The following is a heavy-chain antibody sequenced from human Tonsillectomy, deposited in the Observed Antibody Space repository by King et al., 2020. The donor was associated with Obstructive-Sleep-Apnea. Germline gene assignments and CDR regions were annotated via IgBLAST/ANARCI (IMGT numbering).Heavy chain of an antibody. J-gene: IGHJ6*02. V-gene: IGHV1-69*04. CDR3: ARAPWNNPDYYYGMDV. Sequence: QLVQSGAEVKKPGSSVKVSCKASGGTFSSYAISWVRQAPGHGPEWMGGIIPMLDMANYAQKFQGSVTITADKSTSTAYMELSSLRSEDTAVYYCARAPWNNPDYYYGMDVWGQGTTVTVSS. D-gene: IGHD1/OR15-1a*01. CDR2: IIPMLDMA. CDR1: GGTFSSYA.